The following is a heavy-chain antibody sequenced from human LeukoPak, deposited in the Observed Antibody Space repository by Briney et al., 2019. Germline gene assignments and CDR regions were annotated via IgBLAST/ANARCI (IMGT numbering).Heavy chain of an antibody. CDR1: GGSFSGYY. J-gene: IGHJ4*02. CDR2: INHSGST. V-gene: IGHV4-34*01. CDR3: ARLPWGGAAADYYFDY. Sequence: PSETLSLTCAVYGGSFSGYYWSWIRQPPGKGLEWIGEINHSGSTNYNPSLKSRVTISVDTSKNQFSLKLSSVTAADTAVYYCARLPWGGAAADYYFDYWGQGTLVTVSS. D-gene: IGHD6-13*01.